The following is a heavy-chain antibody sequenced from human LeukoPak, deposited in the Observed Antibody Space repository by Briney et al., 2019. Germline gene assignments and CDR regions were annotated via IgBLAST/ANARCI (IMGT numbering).Heavy chain of an antibody. J-gene: IGHJ4*02. CDR3: ARRGYGDPAFDY. D-gene: IGHD4-17*01. Sequence: ASVKVSCEASGGTFSSYAISWVRQAPGQGLEWMGGIIPIFGTANYAQKFQGRVTITADESTSTAYMELSSLRSEDTAVYYCARRGYGDPAFDYWGQGTLVTVSS. CDR1: GGTFSSYA. CDR2: IIPIFGTA. V-gene: IGHV1-69*13.